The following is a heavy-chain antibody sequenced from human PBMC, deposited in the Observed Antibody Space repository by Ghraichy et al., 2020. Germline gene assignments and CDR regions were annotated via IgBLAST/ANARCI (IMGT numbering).Heavy chain of an antibody. D-gene: IGHD1/OR15-1a*01. J-gene: IGHJ3*02. CDR2: IYHSGNT. Sequence: SQTLSLTCTVPGGSISSYYWSWVRQPPGKGLEWIAYIYHSGNTNYNPSLKSRVAISVDMSKNQFSLKLRSVTAADTAVYYCARFEHGAFDIWGQGTMVTVSS. CDR3: ARFEHGAFDI. CDR1: GGSISSYY. V-gene: IGHV4-59*01.